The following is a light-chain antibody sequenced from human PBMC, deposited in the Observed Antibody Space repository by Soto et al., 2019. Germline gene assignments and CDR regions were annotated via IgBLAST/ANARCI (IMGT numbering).Light chain of an antibody. V-gene: IGKV3-11*01. Sequence: IVLTQSPATLSLSPGERAALSCRASQSVSTSLAWYQHKPGQTPRLIIYDASKRAPGIPARFSGSGSGTDFTLTISSPEPEDFAVDYCQVRDVGPTFGQGTKVEIK. CDR1: QSVSTS. CDR3: QVRDVGPT. CDR2: DAS. J-gene: IGKJ1*01.